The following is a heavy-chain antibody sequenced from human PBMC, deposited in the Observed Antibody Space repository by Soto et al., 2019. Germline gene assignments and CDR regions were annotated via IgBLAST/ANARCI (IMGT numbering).Heavy chain of an antibody. Sequence: QVQLQESGPGLVKPSQTLSLTCTVSVDSISSRNSYWTWIRQHPGKGLEWIGYISYSGRTYYYTSLKSRATISVDTSKNQFSLKLSSVTAADTAVYYCARARGFGDLSLKYWGQGTLVTVSS. CDR2: ISYSGRT. V-gene: IGHV4-31*03. D-gene: IGHD3-16*02. CDR1: VDSISSRNSY. J-gene: IGHJ4*02. CDR3: ARARGFGDLSLKY.